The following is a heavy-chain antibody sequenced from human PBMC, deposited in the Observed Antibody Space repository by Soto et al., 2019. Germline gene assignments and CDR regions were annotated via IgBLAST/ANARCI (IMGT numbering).Heavy chain of an antibody. CDR3: AREDETSNYFDY. CDR2: IYYTGTT. CDR1: GGSISSGGHY. Sequence: QVQLQESGTGLVKPSQALSLICTVSGGSISSGGHYWSWIRQHPGKGLEWIGYIYYTGTTYYNPSLRSRLTISVDSSRNQFSLRLSSVTAADTAVYYCAREDETSNYFDYWGQGTLVTVSS. J-gene: IGHJ4*02. D-gene: IGHD2-2*01. V-gene: IGHV4-31*03.